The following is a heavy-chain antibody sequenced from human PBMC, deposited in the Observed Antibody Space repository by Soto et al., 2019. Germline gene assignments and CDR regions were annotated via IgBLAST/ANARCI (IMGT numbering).Heavy chain of an antibody. D-gene: IGHD1-26*01. CDR2: ISGSGRTI. J-gene: IGHJ6*02. CDR1: GVDFSSEV. CDR3: AKVGPSYYYGMDV. Sequence: GESLKISCAASGVDFSSEVMCWVRQAPGKGLEWVSSISGSGRTIYHADSMRGRFAISRGNSKNSLYLQLNDLRVDDTAVYYCAKVGPSYYYGMDVWGQGTTVTVSS. V-gene: IGHV3-23*01.